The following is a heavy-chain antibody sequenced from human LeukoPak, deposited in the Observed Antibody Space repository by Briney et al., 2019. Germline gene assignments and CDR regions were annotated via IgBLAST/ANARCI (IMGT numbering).Heavy chain of an antibody. CDR2: IYYSGST. CDR3: ARVRAMIDLHFDY. V-gene: IGHV4-59*01. Sequence: PSETLSLTCTVSGGSISSYYWSWIRQSPGKGLEWIGYIYYSGSTNYNPSLKSRVTISVDTSKNQFSLKLSSVTAADTAVYYCARVRAMIDLHFDYWGQGTLVTVSS. J-gene: IGHJ4*02. CDR1: GGSISSYY. D-gene: IGHD3-22*01.